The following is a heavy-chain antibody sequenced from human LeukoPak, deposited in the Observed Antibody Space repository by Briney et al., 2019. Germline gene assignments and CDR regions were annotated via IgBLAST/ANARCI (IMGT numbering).Heavy chain of an antibody. Sequence: GASVKVPCKASGYTFTGYYMHWVRQAPGQGLEWMGWINPNSGGTNYAQKFQGRVTMTRDTSISTAYMELSRLRSDDTAAYYCARRDCGGDCPSQHWGQGTLVTVSS. CDR3: ARRDCGGDCPSQH. CDR1: GYTFTGYY. D-gene: IGHD2-21*01. J-gene: IGHJ1*01. CDR2: INPNSGGT. V-gene: IGHV1-2*02.